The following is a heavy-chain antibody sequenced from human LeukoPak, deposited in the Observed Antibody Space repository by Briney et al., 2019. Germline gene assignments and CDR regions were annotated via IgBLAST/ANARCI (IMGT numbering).Heavy chain of an antibody. J-gene: IGHJ4*02. CDR1: GDSISSYY. D-gene: IGHD1-26*01. V-gene: IGHV4-4*07. CDR3: ARDQYSGSLDY. Sequence: SETLSLTCTVSGDSISSYYWTWIRQPAGKGLEWIGRFYSTGSTNYNPSLKSRVTISVDTSKNQFSLKLSSVTAADTAVYYCARDQYSGSLDYWGQGTLVTVSS. CDR2: FYSTGST.